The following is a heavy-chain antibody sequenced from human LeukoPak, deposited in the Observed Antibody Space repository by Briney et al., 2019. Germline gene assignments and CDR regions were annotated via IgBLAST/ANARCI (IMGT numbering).Heavy chain of an antibody. Sequence: GGSLRLSCAASGFTFSTYGMSWVRQAPGKGLEWVSAISGSGGRTYYADSVKGRFTISRDNSKNTLYMQMFSLRAEDTAVYYCAKDRLSNYYYYYMDVWGKGTTVTVSS. CDR1: GFTFSTYG. J-gene: IGHJ6*03. CDR2: ISGSGGRT. V-gene: IGHV3-23*01. D-gene: IGHD2/OR15-2a*01. CDR3: AKDRLSNYYYYYMDV.